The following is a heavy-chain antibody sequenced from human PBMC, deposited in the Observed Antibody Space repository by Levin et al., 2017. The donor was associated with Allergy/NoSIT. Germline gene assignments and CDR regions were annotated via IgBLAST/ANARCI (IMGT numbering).Heavy chain of an antibody. Sequence: RTSETLSLTCTVSGGSISSSSYYWGWIRQPPGKGLEWIGSIYYSGSTYYNPSLKSRVTISVDTSKNQFSLKLSSVTAADTAVYYCARLIAVAGTDAFDIWGQGTMVTVSS. CDR3: ARLIAVAGTDAFDI. CDR2: IYYSGST. CDR1: GGSISSSSYY. V-gene: IGHV4-39*01. J-gene: IGHJ3*02. D-gene: IGHD6-19*01.